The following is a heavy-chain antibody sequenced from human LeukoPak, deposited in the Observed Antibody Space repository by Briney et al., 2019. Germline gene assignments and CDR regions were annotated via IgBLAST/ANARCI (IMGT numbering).Heavy chain of an antibody. V-gene: IGHV3-11*04. CDR2: ISSTGSLM. J-gene: IGHJ4*02. Sequence: PEGSLRLSCAASGFTFTDYYLSWIRQAPGKGLEWVAYISSTGSLMYYAHSVKGRFTISRDNAQNLVYLQMNSLRAEDTAVYYCGGEPYGTSSDRLDYWGQGTLVTVSS. D-gene: IGHD6-6*01. CDR1: GFTFTDYY. CDR3: GGEPYGTSSDRLDY.